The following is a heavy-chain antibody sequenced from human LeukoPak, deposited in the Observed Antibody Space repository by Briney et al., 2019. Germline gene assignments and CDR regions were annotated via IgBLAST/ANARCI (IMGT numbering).Heavy chain of an antibody. V-gene: IGHV4-59*08. CDR2: IYYSGST. CDR3: ARVYTDDFWSGYSDAFDI. D-gene: IGHD3-3*01. CDR1: GGSISSYY. J-gene: IGHJ3*02. Sequence: SETLSLTCTVSGGSISSYYWSWIRQPPGKGLEWIGYIYYSGSTNYNPSLKSRVTISVDTSKNQFSLKLSSVTAADTAVYYCARVYTDDFWSGYSDAFDIWGQGTMVTVSS.